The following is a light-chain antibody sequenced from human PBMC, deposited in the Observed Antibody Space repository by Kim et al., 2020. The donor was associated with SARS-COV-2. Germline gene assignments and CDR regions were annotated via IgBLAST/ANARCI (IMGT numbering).Light chain of an antibody. V-gene: IGKV1-39*01. J-gene: IGKJ2*01. CDR2: AAS. CDR3: QQSFGSTRT. Sequence: DIQMTQSPTSLSASVGDRIIITCRASQNIGRSLNWYQQKPGKAPRLLIYAASSLQSGVPTRFSGSGSGTDFTLSISSLQPEDFATYYCQQSFGSTRTFGQGTKVDIK. CDR1: QNIGRS.